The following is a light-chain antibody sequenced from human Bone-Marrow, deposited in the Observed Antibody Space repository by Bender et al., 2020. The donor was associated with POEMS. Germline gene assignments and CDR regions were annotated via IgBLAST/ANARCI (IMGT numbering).Light chain of an antibody. CDR2: EDN. V-gene: IGLV3-10*01. CDR3: YSIDNSGKDRV. CDR1: ALAKQY. Sequence: SYELTQSPSVSVSPGQTARITCSGDALAKQYAYWYQQRSGQGPMLVMYEDNKRPSGIPERFSGSNSGTVVTLTISGAQVEDEADYYCYSIDNSGKDRVFGGGTKLTVL. J-gene: IGLJ3*02.